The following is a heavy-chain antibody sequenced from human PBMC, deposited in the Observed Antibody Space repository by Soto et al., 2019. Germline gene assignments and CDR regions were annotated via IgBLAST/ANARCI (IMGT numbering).Heavy chain of an antibody. V-gene: IGHV3-30*18. J-gene: IGHJ5*02. CDR3: AKAPRFDNYDNSGFYSWLDP. D-gene: IGHD3-22*01. CDR1: GFTFSRCG. Sequence: QVQLVESGGGVVQPGTPLRLSCAASGFTFSRCGMHWVRQAPGKGLEWVAVISYDGSNKYYADSVKGRFTISRDNSKNTLYLQMNSLRPEDTAVYYCAKAPRFDNYDNSGFYSWLDPWGQGTLVTVSS. CDR2: ISYDGSNK.